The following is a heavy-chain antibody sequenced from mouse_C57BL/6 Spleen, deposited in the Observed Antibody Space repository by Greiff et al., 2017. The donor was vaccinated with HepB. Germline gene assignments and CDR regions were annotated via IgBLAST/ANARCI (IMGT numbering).Heavy chain of an antibody. V-gene: IGHV1-52*01. CDR3: AGDYDYGFAY. CDR2: IDPSDSET. CDR1: GYTFTSYW. J-gene: IGHJ3*01. D-gene: IGHD2-4*01. Sequence: QVQLQQPVAELVRPGSSVKLSCKASGYTFTSYWMHWVKQRPIQGLEWIGNIDPSDSETHYNQKFKDKATLTVDKSSSTAYMQLSSLTSEDSAVAYCAGDYDYGFAYWGQGTLVTVSA.